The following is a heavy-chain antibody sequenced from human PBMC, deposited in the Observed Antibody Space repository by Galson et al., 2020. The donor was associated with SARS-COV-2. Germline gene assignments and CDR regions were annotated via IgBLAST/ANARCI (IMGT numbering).Heavy chain of an antibody. CDR2: IYDSRNI. V-gene: IGHV4-39*01. D-gene: IGHD6-13*01. Sequence: SATLPLTCNVPGGSISHERYHSLWIRQPPGTGLEWIASIYDSRNIYYHPSLQRRVIISVDTSKNQLSLKLSSVTAADTAVYYCARGIAAAGRECCDCWGQGTLVTVSS. J-gene: IGHJ4*02. CDR1: GGSISHERYH. CDR3: ARGIAAAGRECCDC.